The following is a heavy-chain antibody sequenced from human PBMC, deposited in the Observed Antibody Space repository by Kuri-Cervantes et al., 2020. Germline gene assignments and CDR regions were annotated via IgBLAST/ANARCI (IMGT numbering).Heavy chain of an antibody. D-gene: IGHD3-22*01. V-gene: IGHV3-30*03. CDR2: ISYDGSNK. Sequence: GESLKISCTASGFTFSSYGMHWVRQAPGKGLEWVAVISYDGSNKYYADSVKGRFTISRDNAKNSLYLQMNSLRAEDTALYYCALGYYDSSGYSFDYWGQGTLVTVSS. CDR3: ALGYYDSSGYSFDY. CDR1: GFTFSSYG. J-gene: IGHJ4*02.